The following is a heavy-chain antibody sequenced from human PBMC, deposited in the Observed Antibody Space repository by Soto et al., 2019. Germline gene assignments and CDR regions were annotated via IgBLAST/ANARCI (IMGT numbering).Heavy chain of an antibody. CDR1: GFTFTNYA. CDR3: AKGGYVTVTETGFYFDY. J-gene: IGHJ4*02. V-gene: IGHV3-23*01. Sequence: GGSLRLSCAASGFTFTNYAMSWVRQAPGKGLEWVSVISGSGGNTYYADSVKGRFTISRDNSKNTLYLQMNSLRAEDTAVYYCAKGGYVTVTETGFYFDYWGQGTLVTVSS. CDR2: ISGSGGNT. D-gene: IGHD2-21*02.